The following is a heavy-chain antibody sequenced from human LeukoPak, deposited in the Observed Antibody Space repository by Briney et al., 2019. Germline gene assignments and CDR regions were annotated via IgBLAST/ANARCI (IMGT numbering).Heavy chain of an antibody. CDR2: IYNSEST. CDR1: GGSISSYY. D-gene: IGHD3-10*01. Sequence: SETLSLTCTVSGGSISSYYWSWIRQPPGKGLEWLGHIYNSESTTYNSSLKSRVTIFVDTSKKQLSLNLTSVTAADTAVYYCARGFGAGNYYYGWFDPWGQGTLVSVSS. CDR3: ARGFGAGNYYYGWFDP. J-gene: IGHJ5*02. V-gene: IGHV4-4*08.